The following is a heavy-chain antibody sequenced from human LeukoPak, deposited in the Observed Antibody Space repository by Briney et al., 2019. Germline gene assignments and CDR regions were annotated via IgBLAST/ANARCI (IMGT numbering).Heavy chain of an antibody. D-gene: IGHD5-18*01. CDR1: GGSISSYY. J-gene: IGHJ4*02. V-gene: IGHV4-59*01. CDR2: IYYSGST. Sequence: SETLSLTCTVSGGSISSYYWSWIRQPPGKGLEWIGYIYYSGSTNYNPSLKSRVTISVDTSKNQFSLKLSSVTAADTAVYYCARGSGYSYGLTDYWDQGTLVTVSS. CDR3: ARGSGYSYGLTDY.